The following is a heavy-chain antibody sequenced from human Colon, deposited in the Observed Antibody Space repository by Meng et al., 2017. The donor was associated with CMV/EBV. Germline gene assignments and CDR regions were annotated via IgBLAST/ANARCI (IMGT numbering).Heavy chain of an antibody. V-gene: IGHV3-30*04. Sequence: GGSLRLSCAASGFTFSSYAMHWVRQAPGKGLEWVAVISYDGSNKYYADSVKGRFTISRDNSKNTLYLQMNSLGAEDTAVYYCAGVLRGYWGQGTLVTVSS. J-gene: IGHJ4*02. CDR3: AGVLRGY. CDR1: GFTFSSYA. CDR2: ISYDGSNK.